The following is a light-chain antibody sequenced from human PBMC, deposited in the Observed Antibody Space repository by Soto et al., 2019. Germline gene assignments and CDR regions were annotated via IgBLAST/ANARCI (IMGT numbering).Light chain of an antibody. CDR3: QQYGSSPRT. Sequence: ENVLTQSPGTLSLSPGERATLSCRASQRVSGSYLAWYQQKPGQAPRLLIYAASTRATGFPATFSGSGSGTEFTLTISSLQSEDFAVYYCQQYGSSPRTFGQGTKVDIK. V-gene: IGKV3-20*01. J-gene: IGKJ1*01. CDR1: QRVSGSY. CDR2: AAS.